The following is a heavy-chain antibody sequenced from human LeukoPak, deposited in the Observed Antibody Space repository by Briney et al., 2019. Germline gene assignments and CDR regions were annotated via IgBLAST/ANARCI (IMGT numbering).Heavy chain of an antibody. CDR1: GFTLSDHY. CDR2: ISGSGGST. V-gene: IGHV3-23*01. D-gene: IGHD3-10*01. CDR3: AKGTMVRGVLDY. J-gene: IGHJ4*02. Sequence: AGGSLRLSCAASGFTLSDHYMSWIRQAPGKGLEWVSAISGSGGSTYYADSVKGRFTISRDNSKNTLYLQMNSLRAEDTAVYYCAKGTMVRGVLDYWGQGTLVTVSS.